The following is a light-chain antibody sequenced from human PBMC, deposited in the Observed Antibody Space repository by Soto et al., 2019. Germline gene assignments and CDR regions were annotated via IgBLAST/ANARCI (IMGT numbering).Light chain of an antibody. J-gene: IGKJ4*01. CDR1: QAIRSH. Sequence: IQFTQSPSSLSASVGDRVTITCRASQAIRSHLAWYQQKPGKAPKLLVYVASTLQSGVRSRFSGSGSGTEFSLSINSLQPEDFATYYCQQLNSYRLTFGGGTKVDIK. CDR2: VAS. V-gene: IGKV1-9*01. CDR3: QQLNSYRLT.